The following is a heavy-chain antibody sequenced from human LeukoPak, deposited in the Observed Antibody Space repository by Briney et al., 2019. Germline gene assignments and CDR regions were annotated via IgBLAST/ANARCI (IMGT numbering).Heavy chain of an antibody. CDR1: GFTFSSYS. Sequence: PGGSLRLSCAASGFTFSSYSMNWVRQAPGKGLEWVSGISGSGGSTYYADSVKGRFTISRDNSKNTLYLQMNSLRAEDTAVYYCAKDQNYYDSSGISDYWGQGTLVTVSS. V-gene: IGHV3-23*01. D-gene: IGHD3-22*01. CDR2: ISGSGGST. CDR3: AKDQNYYDSSGISDY. J-gene: IGHJ4*02.